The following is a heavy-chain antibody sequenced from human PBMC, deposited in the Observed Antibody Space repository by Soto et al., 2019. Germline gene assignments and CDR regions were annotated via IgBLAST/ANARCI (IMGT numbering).Heavy chain of an antibody. CDR3: ARDPITWSDDAFDI. J-gene: IGHJ3*02. CDR1: GGSISSYY. V-gene: IGHV4-4*07. Sequence: SETLSLTCTVSGGSISSYYWSWIRQPAGKGLEWIGRIYTSGSTNYNPSLKSRVTMSVDTSKNQFSLKLSSVTAADTAVYYCARDPITWSDDAFDIWGQGTMVTVSS. D-gene: IGHD5-12*01. CDR2: IYTSGST.